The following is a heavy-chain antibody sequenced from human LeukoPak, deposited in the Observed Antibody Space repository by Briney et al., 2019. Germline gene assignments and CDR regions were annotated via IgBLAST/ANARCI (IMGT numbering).Heavy chain of an antibody. CDR1: GFTFSSYT. CDR2: ISGSGGST. D-gene: IGHD5-18*01. Sequence: SGGSLRLSCAAYGFTFSSYTMSWVRQAPGKGLEWVSAISGSGGSTYYADSVKGRFTISRDNSKNTLYLQMNSLRAEDTAVYYCAKSSGYSYGSIDYWGQGTLVTVSS. CDR3: AKSSGYSYGSIDY. J-gene: IGHJ4*02. V-gene: IGHV3-23*01.